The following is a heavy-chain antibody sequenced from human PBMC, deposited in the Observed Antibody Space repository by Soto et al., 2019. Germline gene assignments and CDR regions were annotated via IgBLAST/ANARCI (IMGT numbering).Heavy chain of an antibody. J-gene: IGHJ4*02. CDR3: ARAFGGYDSPDYFDY. D-gene: IGHD5-12*01. V-gene: IGHV3-21*01. Sequence: PGGSLRLSCAASGFTFSSYSMNWVRQAPGKGLEWVSSISSSSSYIYYADSVKGRFTISRDNAKNSLYLQMNSLRAEDTAVYYCARAFGGYDSPDYFDYWGQGTLVTV. CDR2: ISSSSSYI. CDR1: GFTFSSYS.